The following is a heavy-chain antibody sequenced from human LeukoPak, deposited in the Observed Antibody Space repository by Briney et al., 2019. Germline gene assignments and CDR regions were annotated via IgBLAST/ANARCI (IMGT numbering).Heavy chain of an antibody. CDR1: VFTFGDYA. CDR2: IRSKTNGGTT. Sequence: KAGRSLRLSCTASVFTFGDYAMSWFRQAPGKGLEWVGFIRSKTNGGTTQYAASVKGRFTISRDDSKSIAYLQMNSLKTEDTAVYYCTYGSGSYLPDYWGQGTQVTVSS. CDR3: TYGSGSYLPDY. V-gene: IGHV3-49*05. D-gene: IGHD3-10*01. J-gene: IGHJ4*02.